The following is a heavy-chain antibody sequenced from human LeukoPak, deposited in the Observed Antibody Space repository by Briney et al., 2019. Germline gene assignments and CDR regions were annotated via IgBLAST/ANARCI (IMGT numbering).Heavy chain of an antibody. CDR3: ARDWGSLAAAGHHGAATFDY. CDR2: INPTGGST. D-gene: IGHD6-13*01. J-gene: IGHJ4*02. CDR1: RYTLTSYY. Sequence: SVKASCTVSRYTLTSYYTHGGPRRPGQGHESMGIINPTGGSTSYAQKFQGRVTMTRDMSTSTVYMELSSLRSEDTAVYYCARDWGSLAAAGHHGAATFDYWGQGTLVTVSS. V-gene: IGHV1-46*01.